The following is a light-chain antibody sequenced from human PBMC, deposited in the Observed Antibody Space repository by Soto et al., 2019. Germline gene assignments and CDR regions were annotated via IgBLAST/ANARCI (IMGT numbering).Light chain of an antibody. CDR1: QSVSSY. J-gene: IGKJ1*01. V-gene: IGKV3-11*01. Sequence: VLPQSPATLPLSPGARAPLSGRASQSVSSYLAWYQQKPGQAPRLLIYDTSNRATGIPARFSGSGSGTDFTLTISSLYPEDFAVYYCQQRSNWPRTFGQGTKVDIK. CDR3: QQRSNWPRT. CDR2: DTS.